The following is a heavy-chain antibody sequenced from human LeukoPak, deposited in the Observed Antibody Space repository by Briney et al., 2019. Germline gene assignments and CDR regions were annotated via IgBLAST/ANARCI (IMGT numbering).Heavy chain of an antibody. D-gene: IGHD3-3*01. J-gene: IGHJ4*02. CDR2: ISYDGSNK. V-gene: IGHV3-30*04. Sequence: GGSLRLSWAASGFTFSSYAMHWVGQAPGKGLEWVAVISYDGSNKYYADSVKGRFTISRDNSKNTLYLQMNSLRAEDTAVYYCARAPVNYDVWSGYYYFDYWGQGTLVTVSS. CDR3: ARAPVNYDVWSGYYYFDY. CDR1: GFTFSSYA.